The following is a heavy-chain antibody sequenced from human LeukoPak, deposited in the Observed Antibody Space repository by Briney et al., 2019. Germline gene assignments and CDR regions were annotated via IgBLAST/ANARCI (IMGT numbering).Heavy chain of an antibody. V-gene: IGHV3-23*01. CDR3: AKVTCSSTSCSGFYFDY. CDR2: ISGSGGST. D-gene: IGHD2-2*01. J-gene: IGHJ4*02. Sequence: PGGSLRLSCAASGFTFSSYAMSWVRQAPGKGLEWVSAISGSGGSTYYADSVKGRFTISRDNSKNTLYLQMNSLRAEDTAVYYCAKVTCSSTSCSGFYFDYWGQGTLVTVSS. CDR1: GFTFSSYA.